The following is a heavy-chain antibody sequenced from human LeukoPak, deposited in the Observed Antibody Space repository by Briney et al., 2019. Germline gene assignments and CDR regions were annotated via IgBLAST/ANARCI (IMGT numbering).Heavy chain of an antibody. D-gene: IGHD3-3*01. CDR3: ARTYDFGIGPPGDAFDN. CDR1: GFTFSSYA. Sequence: GGSLRLSCAASGFTFSSYAMSWVRQAPGKGLEWVSAISGSGDNTYYADSVKGRFTISRDNSKNTLYLQMNSLRVEDTAVYYCARTYDFGIGPPGDAFDNWGQGTLVTVFS. J-gene: IGHJ3*02. V-gene: IGHV3-23*01. CDR2: ISGSGDNT.